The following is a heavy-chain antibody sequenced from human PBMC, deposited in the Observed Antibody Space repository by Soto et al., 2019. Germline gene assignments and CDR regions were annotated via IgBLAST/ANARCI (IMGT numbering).Heavy chain of an antibody. V-gene: IGHV1-46*01. Sequence: ASVKVSCKASGYRFVDYYIHWVRQAPGQGLEWMGIINPKDGESKHAQKFQGRVTMTMDTSTSTVYMDLRSLTSEDTAVYYCARVHCGGDCRPGEWFYYYGMDVWGQGTTVTVSS. CDR2: INPKDGES. D-gene: IGHD2-21*01. CDR3: ARVHCGGDCRPGEWFYYYGMDV. CDR1: GYRFVDYY. J-gene: IGHJ6*02.